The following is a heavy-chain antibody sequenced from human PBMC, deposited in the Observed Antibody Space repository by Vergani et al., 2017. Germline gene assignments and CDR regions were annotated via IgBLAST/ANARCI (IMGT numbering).Heavy chain of an antibody. CDR2: INPSGGST. CDR1: GYTFTSYY. V-gene: IGHV1-46*01. D-gene: IGHD6-6*01. CDR3: ARAAGIAARPDY. J-gene: IGHJ4*02. Sequence: QVQLVQSGAEVKKPGASVEVSCKASGYTFTSYYMHWVRQAPGQGLEWMGIINPSGGSTSYAQNFQGRVTMTRDTSTSTVYMELSSLRSEDAAVYYCARAAGIAARPDYGGQGTLVTVSS.